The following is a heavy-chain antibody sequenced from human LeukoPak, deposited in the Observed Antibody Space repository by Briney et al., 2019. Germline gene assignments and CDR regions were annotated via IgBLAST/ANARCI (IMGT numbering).Heavy chain of an antibody. CDR2: IYYSGST. V-gene: IGHV4-59*08. D-gene: IGHD3-16*01. Sequence: SETLSLTCTVSGGSINSYYWSWIRQPPGKGLEWIGYIYYSGSTNYNPSLKSRVTISVDTSKNQFSLRLTSVTAADTAVYYCARHGGNLGSFNFWGQGSLVTVSS. CDR1: GGSINSYY. J-gene: IGHJ4*02. CDR3: ARHGGNLGSFNF.